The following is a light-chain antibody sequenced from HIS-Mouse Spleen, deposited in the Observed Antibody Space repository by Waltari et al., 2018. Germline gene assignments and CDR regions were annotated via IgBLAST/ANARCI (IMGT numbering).Light chain of an antibody. J-gene: IGLJ2*01. CDR2: KDS. Sequence: SYELTQPSSVSVSPGQTARITCSGDVLAKKYARWFQQKPGQAPVLEIYKDSERPSGSPERFSGSSSGTTVNLTISGAQVEDEADYYCYSAADNNLVFGGGTKLTVL. CDR3: YSAADNNLV. V-gene: IGLV3-27*01. CDR1: VLAKKY.